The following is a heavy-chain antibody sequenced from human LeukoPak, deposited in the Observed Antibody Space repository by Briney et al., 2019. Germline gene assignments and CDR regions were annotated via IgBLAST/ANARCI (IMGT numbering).Heavy chain of an antibody. V-gene: IGHV4-4*07. CDR2: FYTSGST. CDR3: VRDMVNWFDP. D-gene: IGHD4/OR15-4a*01. CDR1: GASIITYY. Sequence: SETLSLTCTVSGASIITYYWGWLRQPAGKGLEWIGRFYTSGSTDYNPSLRSRVTMSVDTSKNQFSLNLYSVTAADTAVYYCVRDMVNWFDPWGQGTLVTVSS. J-gene: IGHJ5*02.